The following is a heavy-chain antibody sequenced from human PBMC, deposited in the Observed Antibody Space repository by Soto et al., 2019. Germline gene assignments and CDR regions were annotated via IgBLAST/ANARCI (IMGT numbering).Heavy chain of an antibody. Sequence: GGSLRLSCVGSGFTFSSYAMHWVRQAPGKGLEWLAIISYDGTNKYYADSVKGRFTISRDNSKLTLYLQMNSLRPEDTAVYYCARVLTYFDFWSGLDYWGQGTLVTAPQ. D-gene: IGHD3-3*01. CDR1: GFTFSSYA. CDR3: ARVLTYFDFWSGLDY. CDR2: ISYDGTNK. V-gene: IGHV3-30-3*01. J-gene: IGHJ4*02.